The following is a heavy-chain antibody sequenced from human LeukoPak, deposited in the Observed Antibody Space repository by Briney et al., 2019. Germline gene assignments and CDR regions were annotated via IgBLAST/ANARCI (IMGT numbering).Heavy chain of an antibody. CDR1: GDSFSSSIYY. CDR2: IYYSGST. V-gene: IGHV4-39*01. CDR3: ARLAYNGDYVNY. J-gene: IGHJ4*02. D-gene: IGHD4-17*01. Sequence: SETLSLTCTVSGDSFSSSIYYWGWLRQPPGTGLEWIGSIYYSGSTYYNPSLKSRVIMSVDTSKNQFSLKLSSATAADTAVYYCARLAYNGDYVNYWGQGTLVTVST.